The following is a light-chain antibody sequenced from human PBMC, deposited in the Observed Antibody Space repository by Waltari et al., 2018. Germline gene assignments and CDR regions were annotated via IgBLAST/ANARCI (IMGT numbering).Light chain of an antibody. CDR3: AAWDDSLSGRV. Sequence: QSELTQPPSASGTPGQRVTISCSGSSSNIGSNYLYWYQQPPGAAPKLLIYRKNQRPSGVPDRFSGSKSGTSASLAISGLRSEDEADYYCAAWDDSLSGRVFGGGTKLTVL. V-gene: IGLV1-47*01. CDR1: SSNIGSNY. CDR2: RKN. J-gene: IGLJ3*02.